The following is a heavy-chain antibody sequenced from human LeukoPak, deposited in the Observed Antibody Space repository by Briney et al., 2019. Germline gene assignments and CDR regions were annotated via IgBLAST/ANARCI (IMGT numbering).Heavy chain of an antibody. CDR3: ARGDFDY. J-gene: IGHJ4*02. V-gene: IGHV3-53*01. Sequence: GRSLRLSCAASGITVNTNYMSWVRQAPGKGLEWVSNVFSDGRTFYADSVKGRFTISRDSSKNSIFLQMNSLRAEDTAVYYCARGDFDYWGQGTLVTVSS. CDR2: VFSDGRT. CDR1: GITVNTNY.